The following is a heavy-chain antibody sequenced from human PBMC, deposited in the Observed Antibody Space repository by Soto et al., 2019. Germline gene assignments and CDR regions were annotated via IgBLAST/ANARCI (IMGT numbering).Heavy chain of an antibody. CDR1: GFTFSSYW. V-gene: IGHV3-74*01. Sequence: GGSLRLSCAASGFTFSSYWMHWVRQAPGKGLVWVSRINSDGSSTSYADSVKGRFTISRDNARNTLYLQMNSLRAEDTAVYYCVRTSLVVAAATREDYWGQGTLVTVS. J-gene: IGHJ4*02. D-gene: IGHD2-15*01. CDR3: VRTSLVVAAATREDY. CDR2: INSDGSST.